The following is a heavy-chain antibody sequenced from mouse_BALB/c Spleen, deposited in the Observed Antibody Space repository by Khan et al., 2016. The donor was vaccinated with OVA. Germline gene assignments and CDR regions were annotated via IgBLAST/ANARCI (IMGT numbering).Heavy chain of an antibody. CDR2: ISTYSGKT. J-gene: IGHJ2*01. D-gene: IGHD2-3*01. Sequence: QVQLKESGPELVRPGVSVKISCKGSGYTFTDYAMHWVKQSHAKSLEWIGLISTYSGKTNYNQKLKGKATMTVDKSSSTAYMELARLTSEDSAIYSYARPAYYGYYDYWGQDTTLTVST. CDR3: ARPAYYGYYDY. V-gene: IGHV1S137*01. CDR1: GYTFTDYA.